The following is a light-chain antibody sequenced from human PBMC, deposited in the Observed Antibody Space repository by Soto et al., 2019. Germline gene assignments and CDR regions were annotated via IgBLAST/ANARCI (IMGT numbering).Light chain of an antibody. CDR1: SSDVGGYNY. Sequence: QSALTQPASVSGSPGQSITISCTGTSSDVGGYNYVSWYQQHPGKAPKLLIYDVTYRPSGVSNRFSGSKSGNTASLTISGLQAEDEADYFCGSYTSSNTLVFGTGTKVTVL. CDR2: DVT. V-gene: IGLV2-14*03. J-gene: IGLJ1*01. CDR3: GSYTSSNTLV.